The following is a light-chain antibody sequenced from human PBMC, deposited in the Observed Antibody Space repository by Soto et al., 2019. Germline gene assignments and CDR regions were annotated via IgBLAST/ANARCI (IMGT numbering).Light chain of an antibody. CDR2: VDRSGSY. V-gene: IGLV4-60*03. J-gene: IGLJ3*02. Sequence: QPVLTQSSSASASLGSSVKLTCTLSSGHRDYIIAWHQQQPGKAPRCLMKVDRSGSYNKGSGVPDRFSGSSSGADRYLTISNLQSEDEADYYCETWDSNTRVFGGGTKLTVL. CDR3: ETWDSNTRV. CDR1: SGHRDYI.